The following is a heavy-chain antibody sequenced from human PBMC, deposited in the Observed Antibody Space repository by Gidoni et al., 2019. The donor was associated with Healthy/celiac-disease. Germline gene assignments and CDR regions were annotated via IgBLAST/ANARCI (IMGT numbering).Heavy chain of an antibody. CDR3: ASVSSGWYHY. V-gene: IGHV4-39*01. J-gene: IGHJ4*02. Sequence: QLQLQESGLGLVKPSETLSLTCTVSGGSISSSSYYWGWIRQPPGKGLEWIGSIYYSGSTYYNPSLKSRVTISVDTSKNQFSLKLSSVTAADTAVYYCASVSSGWYHYWGQGTLVTVSS. CDR2: IYYSGST. D-gene: IGHD6-19*01. CDR1: GGSISSSSYY.